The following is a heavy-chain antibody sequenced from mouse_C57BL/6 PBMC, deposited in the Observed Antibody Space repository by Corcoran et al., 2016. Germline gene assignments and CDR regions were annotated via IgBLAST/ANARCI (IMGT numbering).Heavy chain of an antibody. CDR1: GYTFTDYY. J-gene: IGHJ2*01. D-gene: IGHD1-1*01. V-gene: IGHV1-26*01. CDR3: AREGYGSSYYFDY. Sequence: EVQLQQSGPELVKPGASVKISCKASGYTFTDYYMNWVKQSHGKSLEWIGDINPNNGGTSYNQKFKGKATLTVDKSSSTAYMQLSSLTSEDSAVYFCAREGYGSSYYFDYWGQGTTLTVSS. CDR2: INPNNGGT.